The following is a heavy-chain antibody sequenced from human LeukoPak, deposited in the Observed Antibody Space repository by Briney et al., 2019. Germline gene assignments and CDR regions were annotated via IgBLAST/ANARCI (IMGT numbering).Heavy chain of an antibody. V-gene: IGHV3-30*18. CDR1: GFTFSSYG. Sequence: PGRSLRLSCAASGFTFSSYGMHWVRQAPGKGLEWVAVISYDGSNKYYADSVKGRFTISRDNSKNTLYLQMNSLRAEDTAVYYCAKSDRNYYDSSGYYGSYYYYGMDVWGQGTTVTVSS. CDR3: AKSDRNYYDSSGYYGSYYYYGMDV. J-gene: IGHJ6*02. D-gene: IGHD3-22*01. CDR2: ISYDGSNK.